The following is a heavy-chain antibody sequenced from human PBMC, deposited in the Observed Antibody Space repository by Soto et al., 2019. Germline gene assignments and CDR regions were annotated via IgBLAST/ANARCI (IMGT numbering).Heavy chain of an antibody. Sequence: QVQLQESGPGLVKPSETLSLTCTVSGGSVSSGSYYWSWIRQPPGKGLEWIGYIYYSGSTNYNPSLKSRVTISVDTSKNQFSLKLSSVTAADTAVYYCARYHLGYCISTSCYTDSFDIWGQGTMVTVSS. CDR3: ARYHLGYCISTSCYTDSFDI. CDR2: IYYSGST. CDR1: GGSVSSGSYY. D-gene: IGHD2-2*02. V-gene: IGHV4-61*01. J-gene: IGHJ3*02.